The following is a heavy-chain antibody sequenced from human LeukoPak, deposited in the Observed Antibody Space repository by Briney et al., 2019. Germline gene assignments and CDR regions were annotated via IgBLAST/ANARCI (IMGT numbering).Heavy chain of an antibody. D-gene: IGHD5-24*01. Sequence: PGGSLRLSCAASGFTFSSYSMNWVRQAPGKGLEWVSSISSSSSYIYYADSVKGRFTISRDNAKDSLYLQMNSLRVEDTAVYYCASDRDGYNSVGYWGQGTLVTVSS. V-gene: IGHV3-21*01. CDR3: ASDRDGYNSVGY. J-gene: IGHJ4*02. CDR1: GFTFSSYS. CDR2: ISSSSSYI.